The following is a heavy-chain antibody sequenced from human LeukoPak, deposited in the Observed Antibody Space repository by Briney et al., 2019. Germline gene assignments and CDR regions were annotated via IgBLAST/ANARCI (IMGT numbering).Heavy chain of an antibody. CDR3: ARDQWLDY. CDR1: GFTFSSYG. J-gene: IGHJ4*02. V-gene: IGHV3-48*01. CDR2: IGTSGNTI. D-gene: IGHD6-19*01. Sequence: GGSLRLSCAASGFTFSSYGMNWVRQAPGKGLEWVSFIGTSGNTIYYADSVKGRFTVSRDNAKNSLYLQMNSLRAEDTAVYYCARDQWLDYWGQGTLVTVSS.